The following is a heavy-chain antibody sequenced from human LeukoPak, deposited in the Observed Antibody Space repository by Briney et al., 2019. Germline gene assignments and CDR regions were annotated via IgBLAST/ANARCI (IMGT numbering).Heavy chain of an antibody. D-gene: IGHD3-9*01. Sequence: ASVKVSCKASGYTFTTYGITWIRQAPGQGLEWMGWISPYNGATEYAQNLQDRVSMTTDTSTNTAHIEVRSLKSDDTAVYYCARAFDGMVDYWGKETLVPASS. CDR3: ARAFDGMVDY. CDR2: ISPYNGAT. CDR1: GYTFTTYG. V-gene: IGHV1-18*01. J-gene: IGHJ4*02.